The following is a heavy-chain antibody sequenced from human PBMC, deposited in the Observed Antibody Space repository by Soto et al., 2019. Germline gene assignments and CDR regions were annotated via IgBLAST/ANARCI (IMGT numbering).Heavy chain of an antibody. V-gene: IGHV1-69*02. D-gene: IGHD3-16*01. CDR2: IIPILGIA. CDR3: ARGGQHAMGAFDI. Sequence: QVQLVQSGAEVKKPGSSVKVSCKASGGTFSSYTISWVRQAPGQGLEWMGRIIPILGIANYAQKFQGRVTITADKSTSTAYMEVSSLRSEDTAVYYCARGGQHAMGAFDIWGQGTMVTVSS. J-gene: IGHJ3*02. CDR1: GGTFSSYT.